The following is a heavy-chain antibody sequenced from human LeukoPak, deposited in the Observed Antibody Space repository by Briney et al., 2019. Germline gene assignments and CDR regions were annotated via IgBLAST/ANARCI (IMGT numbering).Heavy chain of an antibody. D-gene: IGHD2-21*02. CDR1: GFTFTTYA. CDR3: AKEVYCGPDCNKPGYGMDV. V-gene: IGHV3-23*01. J-gene: IGHJ6*02. CDR2: ISGSAGRR. Sequence: PGGSLRLSCTASGFTFTTYAMSWVRQAPGKGLEWVSVISGSAGRRYNADSVKGRFTISRDNSGNTLYLQMNSLRAEDTAVYYCAKEVYCGPDCNKPGYGMDVWGQGTTVTVSS.